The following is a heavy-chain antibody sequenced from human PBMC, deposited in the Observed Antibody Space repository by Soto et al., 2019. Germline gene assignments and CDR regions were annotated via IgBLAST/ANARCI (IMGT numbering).Heavy chain of an antibody. V-gene: IGHV1-18*01. CDR3: ARHRAVAGDGMKVEYYYYGMDV. CDR1: GYTFTSYG. J-gene: IGHJ6*02. CDR2: ISAYNGNT. D-gene: IGHD6-19*01. Sequence: QVQLVQSGAEVKKPGASVKVSCKASGYTFTSYGISWVRQAPGQGLEWMGWISAYNGNTNYAQKLQGRVTMTTDTTTGTAYMKLRSLRYDDTAVYYCARHRAVAGDGMKVEYYYYGMDVWGQGTTVTVSS.